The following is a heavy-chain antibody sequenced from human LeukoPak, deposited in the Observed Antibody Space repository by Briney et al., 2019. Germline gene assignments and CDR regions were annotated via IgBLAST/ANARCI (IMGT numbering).Heavy chain of an antibody. Sequence: PSETLSLTCTVSGDSISTYFWSWIRQPAGKGLEWIGRFYTSGITNCNPSLKSRVTMSVDTSKNQFSLKLSSVTAADTAVYYCARAGMGGYCSSTSCYYWFDPWGQGTLVTVSS. CDR2: FYTSGIT. CDR3: ARAGMGGYCSSTSCYYWFDP. V-gene: IGHV4-4*07. J-gene: IGHJ5*02. CDR1: GDSISTYF. D-gene: IGHD2-2*01.